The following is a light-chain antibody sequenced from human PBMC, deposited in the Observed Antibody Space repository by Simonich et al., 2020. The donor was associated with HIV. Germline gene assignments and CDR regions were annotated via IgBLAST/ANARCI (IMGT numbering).Light chain of an antibody. J-gene: IGKJ3*01. CDR1: QGISRY. CDR2: AAT. V-gene: IGKV1-9*01. CDR3: QHLNSFPLT. Sequence: IQLTQSPSFLSASVGDRVTITCRASQGISRYLALYQQKPGKAPKILIYAATTLQSGVPSRFSGSGSGTEFTLTISSLQPEDFATYYCQHLNSFPLTFGPGTKVDIK.